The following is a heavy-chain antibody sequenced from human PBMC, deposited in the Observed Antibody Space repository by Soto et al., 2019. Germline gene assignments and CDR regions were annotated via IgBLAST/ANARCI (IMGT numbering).Heavy chain of an antibody. CDR3: ARDDVLCDGGRCYGIPLDG. Sequence: EVQLVESGGGLLQPGGSLRLSCAASGFTVSSNYMTWVRQAPGKGLEWVSLIPSGGTAYYADSVNGRFTISRDTSENTLHLQMDSLRVEDTAVYYCARDDVLCDGGRCYGIPLDGWGKGTTVTVSS. CDR2: IPSGGTA. D-gene: IGHD2-15*01. J-gene: IGHJ6*04. CDR1: GFTVSSNY. V-gene: IGHV3-66*01.